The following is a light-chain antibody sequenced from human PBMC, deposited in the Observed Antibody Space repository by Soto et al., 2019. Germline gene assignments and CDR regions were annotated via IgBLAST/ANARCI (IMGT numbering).Light chain of an antibody. CDR2: AAS. CDR3: QQSYSTRWT. J-gene: IGKJ1*01. CDR1: KSISSY. V-gene: IGKV1-39*01. Sequence: DIQMTQSPSSLSASVGDRVTITCRASKSISSYLNWYQQKPGKAPKLLIYAASSLQSGVPSRFSGSGSGTYFTLTISSLQPEDFATYYCQQSYSTRWTFCQGTKVEIK.